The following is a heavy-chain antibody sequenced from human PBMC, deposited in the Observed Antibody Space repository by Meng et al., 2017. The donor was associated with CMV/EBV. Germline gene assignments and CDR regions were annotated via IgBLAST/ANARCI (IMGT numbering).Heavy chain of an antibody. CDR1: GGSIGSSSYY. D-gene: IGHD6-13*01. J-gene: IGHJ4*02. CDR3: ARGGIAAAGLH. V-gene: IGHV4-39*07. CDR2: IYYSGST. Sequence: QLQLQESGPGLVKPSETLSLTCTVSGGSIGSSSYYWGWIRQPPGKGLEWIGSIYYSGSTYYNPSLKSRVTISVDTSKNQFSLKLSSVTAADTAVYYCARGGIAAAGLHWGQGTLVTVSS.